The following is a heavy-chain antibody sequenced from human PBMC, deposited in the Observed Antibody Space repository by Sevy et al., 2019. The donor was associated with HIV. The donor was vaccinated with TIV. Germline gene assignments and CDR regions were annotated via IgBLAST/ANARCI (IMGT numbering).Heavy chain of an antibody. CDR1: GFTFSSYD. D-gene: IGHD3-22*01. J-gene: IGHJ5*02. V-gene: IGHV3-48*03. CDR2: ISSSGSSI. CDR3: VRNGGAYDTGFDP. Sequence: GGSLRLSCTASGFTFSSYDMNWVRQAPGKGLEWVSKISSSGSSIYYADSVKGLFTISRDNAKNSLNLQMNSLRAEDTALYYCVRNGGAYDTGFDPWGQGTLVTVSS.